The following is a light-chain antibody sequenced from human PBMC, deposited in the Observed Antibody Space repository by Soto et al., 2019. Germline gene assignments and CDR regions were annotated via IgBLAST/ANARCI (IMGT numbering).Light chain of an antibody. J-gene: IGKJ5*01. CDR1: QRVYSN. V-gene: IGKV3-15*01. CDR3: QQYTNLPLNT. CDR2: GAS. Sequence: EILMSLSLDALSVSPGESATLSCRASQRVYSNLAWYQQRPGQAPRLLIYGASTRATGVPARFSGRGSGTEFTLTISSLQSEDFAVYYCQQYTNLPLNTFCQGARLE.